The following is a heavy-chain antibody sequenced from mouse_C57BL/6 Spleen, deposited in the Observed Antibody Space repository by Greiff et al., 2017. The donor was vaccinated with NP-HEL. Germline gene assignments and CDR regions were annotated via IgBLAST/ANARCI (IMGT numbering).Heavy chain of an antibody. CDR2: INPNNGGT. V-gene: IGHV1-26*01. D-gene: IGHD2-1*01. CDR3: ARKGIYYGNFFAY. CDR1: GYTFTDYY. J-gene: IGHJ3*01. Sequence: VQLQQSGPELVKPGASVKISCKASGYTFTDYYMNWVKQSHGKSLEWIGDINPNNGGTSYNQKFKGKATLTVDKSSSTAYMELRSLTSEDSAVYYCARKGIYYGNFFAYWGQGTLVTVSA.